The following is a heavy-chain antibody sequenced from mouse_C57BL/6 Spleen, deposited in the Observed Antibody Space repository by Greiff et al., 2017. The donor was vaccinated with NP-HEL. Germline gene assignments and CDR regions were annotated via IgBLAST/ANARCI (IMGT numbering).Heavy chain of an antibody. CDR2: INPNNGGT. Sequence: VQLQQSGPELVKPGASVKISCKASGYTFTDYYMNWVKQSHGKSLEWIGDINPNNGGTSYNQKFKGKATLTVDKSSSTAYMELRSLTSEDSAVYYCARSLYYYGSSYHYAMDYWGQGTSVTVSS. D-gene: IGHD1-1*01. J-gene: IGHJ4*01. CDR1: GYTFTDYY. V-gene: IGHV1-26*01. CDR3: ARSLYYYGSSYHYAMDY.